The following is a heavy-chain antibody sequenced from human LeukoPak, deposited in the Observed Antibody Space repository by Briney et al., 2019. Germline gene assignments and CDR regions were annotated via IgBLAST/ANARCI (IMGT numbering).Heavy chain of an antibody. V-gene: IGHV3-20*04. CDR2: INWNGGST. CDR1: GFSIDGYG. J-gene: IGHJ4*02. CDR3: AKDYVDTAMAY. Sequence: GGSLRLSCAASGFSIDGYGMSWVRQAPGKGLEWVSGINWNGGSTGYADSVKGRFTISRDNAKNSLYLQMNSLRVEDTALYYCAKDYVDTAMAYWGQGTLVTVSS. D-gene: IGHD5-18*01.